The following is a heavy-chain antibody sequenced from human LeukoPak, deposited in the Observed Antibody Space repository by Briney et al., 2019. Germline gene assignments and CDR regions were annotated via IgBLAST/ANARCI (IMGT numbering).Heavy chain of an antibody. D-gene: IGHD3-10*01. V-gene: IGHV3-21*01. J-gene: IGHJ3*02. CDR1: GFTFSSYS. CDR3: ARDGPRRGVNAFDI. Sequence: PGGSLRLSCAASGFTFSSYSMNWVRQAPGKGLEWVSSISSSSSYIYYVDSVKGRFTISRDNAKNSLYLQMNSLRAEDTAVYYCARDGPRRGVNAFDIWGQGTMVTVSS. CDR2: ISSSSSYI.